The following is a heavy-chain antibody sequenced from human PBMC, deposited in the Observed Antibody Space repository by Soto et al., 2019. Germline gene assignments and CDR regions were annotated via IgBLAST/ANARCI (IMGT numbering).Heavy chain of an antibody. Sequence: QVQLQESGPGLVKPSETLSLTCTVSGGSVSSGSYYWSWIRQPPGKGLEWIGYIYYSGSTNYNPSLKSRVTISVDTSKNQFSLKLSSVTAADTAVYYCARTIFGVVILGGWFDPWGQGTLVTVSS. J-gene: IGHJ5*02. CDR3: ARTIFGVVILGGWFDP. CDR1: GGSVSSGSYY. V-gene: IGHV4-61*01. CDR2: IYYSGST. D-gene: IGHD3-3*01.